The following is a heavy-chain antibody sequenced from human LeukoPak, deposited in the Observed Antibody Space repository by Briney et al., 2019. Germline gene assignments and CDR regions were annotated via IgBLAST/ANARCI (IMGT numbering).Heavy chain of an antibody. CDR3: TRVGYIDEGIDY. Sequence: GGSLRLSCAASGFTFSAYSMNWVRQAPGKGLEWVANIKQDGSKKSYVDSVKGRFTISRDNAKNSLYLQMNSLRAEDTAIYYCTRVGYIDEGIDYWGQGTLVTVSS. CDR1: GFTFSAYS. D-gene: IGHD5-24*01. J-gene: IGHJ4*02. V-gene: IGHV3-7*04. CDR2: IKQDGSKK.